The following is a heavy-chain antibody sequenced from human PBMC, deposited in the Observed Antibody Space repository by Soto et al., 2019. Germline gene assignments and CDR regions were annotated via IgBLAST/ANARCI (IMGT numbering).Heavy chain of an antibody. J-gene: IGHJ6*02. CDR1: GFSLSTNGGG. CDR2: IYGNEDK. D-gene: IGHD7-27*01. CDR3: ARRPNWGMDGLGV. V-gene: IGHV2-5*01. Sequence: SGPTLVNPTQTLTLTCTFSGFSLSTNGGGVVWIRQPPGKALELLALIYGNEDKRYSPYMKSRITITKDTSKNKVVLTMTKMEPVDTGTYYCARRPNWGMDGLGVWGQGTTLTVSS.